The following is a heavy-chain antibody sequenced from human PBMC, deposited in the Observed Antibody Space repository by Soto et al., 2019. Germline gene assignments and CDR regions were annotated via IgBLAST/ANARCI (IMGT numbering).Heavy chain of an antibody. D-gene: IGHD1-1*01. V-gene: IGHV4-4*07. J-gene: IGHJ5*02. CDR3: ARGSSQLDP. CDR2: IYPTGNT. CDR1: GGSLNNYY. Sequence: SENLSLTYTVSGGSLNNYYWSWIRQPAGKGLEWIGRIYPTGNTNYKSSLRSRVTMSVDTSKNQFSLKLRFLTAADTAMYYCARGSSQLDPWGQGT.